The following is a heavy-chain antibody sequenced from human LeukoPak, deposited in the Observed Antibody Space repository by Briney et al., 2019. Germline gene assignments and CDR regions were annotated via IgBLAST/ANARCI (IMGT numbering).Heavy chain of an antibody. D-gene: IGHD3-10*01. V-gene: IGHV4-59*08. J-gene: IGHJ4*02. CDR2: IYYSGST. CDR1: GGSISSYY. Sequence: PSETLSLTCIVSGGSISSYYWSWIRQPPGKGLEWIGYIYYSGSTSYSPSLKSRVTISVDTSKNQFSLKLSSVTAADTAVYYCAAGSGGRIDYWGQGTLVTVSS. CDR3: AAGSGGRIDY.